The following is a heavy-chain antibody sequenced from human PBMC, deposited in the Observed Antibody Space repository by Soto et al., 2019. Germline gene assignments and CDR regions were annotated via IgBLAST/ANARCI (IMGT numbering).Heavy chain of an antibody. CDR1: GFPFSSYG. D-gene: IGHD6-6*01. J-gene: IGHJ4*02. Sequence: GGSLRLSCAASGFPFSSYGMHWVRQAPGRGLEWVAVIWYDGSNKYYADSVKGRFTISRDNSKNTLYLQMNSLRAEDTAVYYCAKNSGSFYFDYWGQGTLVTVSS. CDR3: AKNSGSFYFDY. V-gene: IGHV3-33*06. CDR2: IWYDGSNK.